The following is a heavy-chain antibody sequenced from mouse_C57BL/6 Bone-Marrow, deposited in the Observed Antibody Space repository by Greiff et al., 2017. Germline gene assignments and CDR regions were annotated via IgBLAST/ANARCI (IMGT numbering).Heavy chain of an antibody. J-gene: IGHJ2*01. CDR1: GYAFSSSW. CDR2: IYPGDGDT. V-gene: IGHV1-82*01. Sequence: QVQLQQSGPELVKPGASVKISCKASGYAFSSSWMNWVKQRPGKGLEWIGRIYPGDGDTNYNGKFKGKATLTADKSSSTAYMQLSSLTSEDSAVYFCARSDYFDDWGQGTTLTVSS. CDR3: ARSDYFDD.